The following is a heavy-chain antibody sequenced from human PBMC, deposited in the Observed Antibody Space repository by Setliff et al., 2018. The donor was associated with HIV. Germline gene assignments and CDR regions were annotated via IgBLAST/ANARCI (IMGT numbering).Heavy chain of an antibody. J-gene: IGHJ4*02. Sequence: PSETLSLTCAVYGGSFSGYYWSWIRQPPGKGLEWIGEINHSGSTNYNPSLKSRVTISVDTSKNQFSLKLSSVTAADTAVYYCARATGYYDILTGYYNSPFTDYWGQGTLVTVSS. V-gene: IGHV4-34*01. CDR1: GGSFSGYY. D-gene: IGHD3-9*01. CDR2: INHSGST. CDR3: ARATGYYDILTGYYNSPFTDY.